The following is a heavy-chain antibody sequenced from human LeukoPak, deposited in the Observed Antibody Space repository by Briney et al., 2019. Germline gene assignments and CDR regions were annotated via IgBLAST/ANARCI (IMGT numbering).Heavy chain of an antibody. V-gene: IGHV3-13*01. CDR2: IGTAGDT. CDR3: ARTSYSSGWYDY. Sequence: SAIGTAGDTYYPGSVKGRFTISRENAKNSLYLQMNSLRAGDTAVYYCARTSYSSGWYDYWGQGTLVTVSS. D-gene: IGHD6-19*01. J-gene: IGHJ4*02.